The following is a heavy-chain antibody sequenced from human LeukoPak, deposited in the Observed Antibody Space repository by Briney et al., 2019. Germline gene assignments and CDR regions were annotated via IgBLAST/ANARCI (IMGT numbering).Heavy chain of an antibody. CDR1: GFTFSSYW. V-gene: IGHV3-7*04. CDR2: IKQDGSEK. Sequence: GGSLRLSCAASGFTFSSYWMSWVRQAPGKGLEWVANIKQDGSEKYYVDSVKGRFTISRDNAKNSLYLQMNSLRAEDTAVYYCARVRYCSSTSCYTGMGYYYYYMDVWGKGTTVTVSS. D-gene: IGHD2-2*02. J-gene: IGHJ6*03. CDR3: ARVRYCSSTSCYTGMGYYYYYMDV.